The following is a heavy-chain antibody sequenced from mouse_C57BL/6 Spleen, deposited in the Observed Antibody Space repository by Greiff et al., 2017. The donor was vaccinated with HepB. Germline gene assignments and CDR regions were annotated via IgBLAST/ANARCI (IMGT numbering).Heavy chain of an antibody. D-gene: IGHD2-10*02. CDR2: ISSGSSTI. V-gene: IGHV5-17*01. CDR1: GFTFSDYG. CDR3: ARSIWYFDV. Sequence: EVQGVESGGGLVKPGGSLKLSCAASGFTFSDYGMHRVRQAPEKGLEWVAYISSGSSTIYYADTVKGRFTISRDNAKNTLFLQMTSLRSEDTAMYYCARSIWYFDVWGTGTTVTVSS. J-gene: IGHJ1*03.